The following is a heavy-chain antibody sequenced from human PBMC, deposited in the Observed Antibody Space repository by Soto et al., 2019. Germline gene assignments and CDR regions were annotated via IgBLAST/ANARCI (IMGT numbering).Heavy chain of an antibody. CDR3: ARGINCTNGVCDFDY. D-gene: IGHD2-8*01. J-gene: IGHJ4*02. V-gene: IGHV4-34*01. Sequence: SETLSLTCAVYGGSFGGYYWSWIRQPPGKGLEWIGEINHSGSTNYNPSLKSRVTISVDTSKNQFSLKLSSVTAADTAVYYCARGINCTNGVCDFDYWGQGTLVTVSS. CDR1: GGSFGGYY. CDR2: INHSGST.